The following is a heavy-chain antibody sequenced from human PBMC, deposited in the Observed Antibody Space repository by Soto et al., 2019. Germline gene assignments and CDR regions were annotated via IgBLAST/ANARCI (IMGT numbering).Heavy chain of an antibody. CDR3: ARGAARPTRLFDP. J-gene: IGHJ5*02. V-gene: IGHV4-31*01. D-gene: IGHD2-15*01. CDR1: GGSISSGGYY. CDR2: IYYSGST. Sequence: QVQLQESGPGLVKPSQTLSLTCTVSGGSISSGGYYCSWIRQYPGKGLEWIWYIYYSGSTYYNPSLKGQSTLSRDASKNQFPHQLSSVTAADTAVYYCARGAARPTRLFDPWGKGTLVTVSS.